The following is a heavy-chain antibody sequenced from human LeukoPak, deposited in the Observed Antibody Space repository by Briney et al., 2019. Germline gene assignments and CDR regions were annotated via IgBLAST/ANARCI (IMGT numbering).Heavy chain of an antibody. CDR3: TTRRQDGW. J-gene: IGHJ4*02. Sequence: NSGGSLRLSCVGSGFTFSDAWMSWVRQAPGKGLEWVGRIKSKSDGGTIDYAAPVKGRFTISRDDSRNTLYLQMNSLKTEDTAVYYCTTRRQDGWWGQGTLVTVS. V-gene: IGHV3-15*01. CDR2: IKSKSDGGTI. CDR1: GFTFSDAW. D-gene: IGHD2-15*01.